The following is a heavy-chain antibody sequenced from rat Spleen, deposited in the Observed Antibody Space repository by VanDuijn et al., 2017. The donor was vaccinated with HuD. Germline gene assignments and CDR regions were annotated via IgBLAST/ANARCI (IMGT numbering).Heavy chain of an antibody. CDR3: AREYGDGRTGWYFDF. Sequence: EVQLVESGGGLVQPGRSLKLSCAASGFTFSDYYMAWVRQAPTKGLEWVASISTGGGNTYYRDSVKGRFTISRDNAKSTLYLQMDSLRSEDTATYYCAREYGDGRTGWYFDFWGPGTMVTVSS. D-gene: IGHD1-11*01. J-gene: IGHJ1*01. V-gene: IGHV5-25*01. CDR1: GFTFSDYY. CDR2: ISTGGGNT.